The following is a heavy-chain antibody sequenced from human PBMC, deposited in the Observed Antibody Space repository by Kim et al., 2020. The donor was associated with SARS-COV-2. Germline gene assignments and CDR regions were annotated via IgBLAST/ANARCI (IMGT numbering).Heavy chain of an antibody. V-gene: IGHV4-59*01. Sequence: SETLSLTCTVSGGSISSNYWSWIRQPPGKGLEWIGYIYYSGSTYYNSSLKSRVTISVDTSKNQFSLRLSAVTTADTAVYYCARVAGSSWRNWFDPWGQGT. CDR3: ARVAGSSWRNWFDP. D-gene: IGHD6-13*01. J-gene: IGHJ5*02. CDR2: IYYSGST. CDR1: GGSISSNY.